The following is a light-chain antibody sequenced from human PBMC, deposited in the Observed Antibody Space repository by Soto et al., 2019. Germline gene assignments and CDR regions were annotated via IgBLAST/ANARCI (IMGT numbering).Light chain of an antibody. CDR3: QQRSNFLT. CDR1: QSVSSF. J-gene: IGKJ4*01. V-gene: IGKV3-11*01. Sequence: EIVLTQSPATLSLSPGERDTLSCRASQSVSSFLAWYQQKPGQAPRLLIYDASNRATGIPARFSGSGSGTDFTLTISSLEPEDFAVYYCQQRSNFLTFGGGTKVDIK. CDR2: DAS.